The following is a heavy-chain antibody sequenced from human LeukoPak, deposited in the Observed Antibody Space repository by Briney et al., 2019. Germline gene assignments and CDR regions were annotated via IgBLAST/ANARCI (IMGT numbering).Heavy chain of an antibody. CDR2: TSSSSTYI. V-gene: IGHV3-21*06. CDR1: GFTFSDYS. J-gene: IGHJ1*01. D-gene: IGHD3-16*02. CDR3: ASVRGH. Sequence: GGSLRLSCAASGFTFSDYSMNWVRQAPGKGLEWVSYTSSSSTYIYYADSVKGRFTISRDNAKNSLYLQMNSLTAEDTAVYYCASVRGHWGQGTLVTVSS.